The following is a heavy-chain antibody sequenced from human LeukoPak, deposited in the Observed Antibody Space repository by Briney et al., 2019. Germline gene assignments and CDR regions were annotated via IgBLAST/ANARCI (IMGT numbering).Heavy chain of an antibody. D-gene: IGHD3-10*01. V-gene: IGHV3-48*03. CDR1: GFTFSSYA. CDR3: ARDIYGDEDFDY. CDR2: ITSSGDIK. J-gene: IGHJ4*02. Sequence: GGSLRLSCAASGFTFSSYAMSWVRQAPGKGLEWVSYITSSGDIKTYADPVKGRFTMSRDGAKNSVYLQMNSLRPEDTAVYYCARDIYGDEDFDYWGQGTLVSVSS.